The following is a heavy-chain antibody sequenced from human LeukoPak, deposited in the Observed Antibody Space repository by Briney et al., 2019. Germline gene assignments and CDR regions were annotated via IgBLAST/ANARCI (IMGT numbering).Heavy chain of an antibody. CDR1: GGSISSGDYY. Sequence: SETLSLTCTVSGGSISSGDYYWSWIRQHPGKGLEWIGYIYYSGSTYYNPSLKSRVTISVDTSKNQFSLKLSSVTAADTAAYYCARSPSAAGASWGQGTLVTVSS. CDR3: ARSPSAAGAS. J-gene: IGHJ5*02. CDR2: IYYSGST. D-gene: IGHD6-13*01. V-gene: IGHV4-31*03.